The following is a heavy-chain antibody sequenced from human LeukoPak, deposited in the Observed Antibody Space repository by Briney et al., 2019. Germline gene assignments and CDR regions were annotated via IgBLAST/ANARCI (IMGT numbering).Heavy chain of an antibody. CDR3: ARDGLIAAAGTNWFDP. CDR1: GYTFTGYY. D-gene: IGHD6-13*01. CDR2: INPNSGGT. Sequence: ASVKVSCKASGYTFTGYYMHWVRQAPGQGLEWMGWINPNSGGTNYAQKFRGRVTMTRDTSISTAYMELSRLRSDDTAVYYCARDGLIAAAGTNWFDPWGQGTLVTVSS. V-gene: IGHV1-2*02. J-gene: IGHJ5*02.